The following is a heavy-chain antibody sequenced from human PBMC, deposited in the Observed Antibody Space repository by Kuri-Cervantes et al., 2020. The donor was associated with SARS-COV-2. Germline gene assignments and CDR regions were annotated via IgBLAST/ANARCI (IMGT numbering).Heavy chain of an antibody. CDR3: AKDTAEGYCSGGSCYYFDY. CDR1: GFTFDDYG. J-gene: IGHJ4*02. Sequence: GESLKISCAASGFTFDDYGMSWVRQAPGKGLEWVSGINWNGGSTGYADPVKGRFTISRDNAKNSLYLQMNSLRAEDTALYHCAKDTAEGYCSGGSCYYFDYWGQGTLVTVSS. CDR2: INWNGGST. V-gene: IGHV3-20*01. D-gene: IGHD2-15*01.